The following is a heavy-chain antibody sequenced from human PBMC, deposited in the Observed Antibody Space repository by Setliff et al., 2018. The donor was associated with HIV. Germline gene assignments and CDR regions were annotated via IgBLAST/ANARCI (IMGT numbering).Heavy chain of an antibody. CDR2: IYYSGST. V-gene: IGHV4-39*06. CDR3: AGETRSPFAMDDASDI. J-gene: IGHJ3*02. CDR1: GGSISSSSYY. Sequence: SETLSLTCTVSGGSISSSSYYWGWIRQPPGKGLEWIGSIYYSGSTYYNPSLKSRVTISVDTSKNQFALKLSSVTAADTAVYYCAGETRSPFAMDDASDIWGQGTMVTVSS. D-gene: IGHD2-2*01.